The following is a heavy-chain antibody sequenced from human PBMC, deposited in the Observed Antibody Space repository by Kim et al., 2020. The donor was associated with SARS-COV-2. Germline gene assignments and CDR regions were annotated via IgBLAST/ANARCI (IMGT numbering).Heavy chain of an antibody. D-gene: IGHD3-10*01. Sequence: GGSLRLSCAASGFTFNSHGMNWVRQAPGKGLEWISYITTSSGSGDIYYADSVRGRFTISKDNARNSLYLQMNSLRDEDTAVYYCARDTYFPSGSHLTWGLDVWGQGTTVTVSS. CDR3: ARDTYFPSGSHLTWGLDV. V-gene: IGHV3-48*02. CDR1: GFTFNSHG. J-gene: IGHJ6*02. CDR2: ITTSSGSGDI.